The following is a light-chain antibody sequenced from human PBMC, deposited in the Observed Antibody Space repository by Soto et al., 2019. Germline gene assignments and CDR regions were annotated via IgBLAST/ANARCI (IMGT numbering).Light chain of an antibody. CDR3: AVWDASLSGYV. V-gene: IGLV1-44*01. CDR1: SSNIGSNT. Sequence: QSVLTQPPSASGTPGQRVTISCSGSSSNIGSNTVNWYQQLPGTAPRLLIYSNNKRPSGVPDRFSGSQSDTSVSLAISGLQSEDEADYYCAVWDASLSGYVLGTGTKLTVL. J-gene: IGLJ1*01. CDR2: SNN.